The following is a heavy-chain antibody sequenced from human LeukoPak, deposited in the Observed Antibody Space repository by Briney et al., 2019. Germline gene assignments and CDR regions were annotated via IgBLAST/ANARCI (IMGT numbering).Heavy chain of an antibody. CDR2: INPNSGGT. CDR3: ARAPMIVVVFPPRLDY. Sequence: ASVKVSCKTSGYTFTGYYMHWVRQAPGQGLEWMGRINPNSGGTNYAQKFQDRVTMTGDTSISTAYMELSRLTPDDTAVYYCARAPMIVVVFPPRLDYWGQGTLVTVSS. V-gene: IGHV1-2*02. J-gene: IGHJ4*02. D-gene: IGHD3-22*01. CDR1: GYTFTGYY.